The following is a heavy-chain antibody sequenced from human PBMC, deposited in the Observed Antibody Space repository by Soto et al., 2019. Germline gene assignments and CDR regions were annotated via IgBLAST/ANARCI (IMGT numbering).Heavy chain of an antibody. CDR1: GFTFSSYA. CDR3: AAIGYSYGGSFFFES. CDR2: ISVSGGST. D-gene: IGHD5-18*01. J-gene: IGHJ4*02. V-gene: IGHV3-23*01. Sequence: GGSLRLSCAASGFTFSSYAMSWVRQAPGKGLEWVSAISVSGGSTYYADSVKGRFTISRDNSKNTLYLQMNSLRAEDTAVYYCAAIGYSYGGSFFFESWGKGTLVTVSS.